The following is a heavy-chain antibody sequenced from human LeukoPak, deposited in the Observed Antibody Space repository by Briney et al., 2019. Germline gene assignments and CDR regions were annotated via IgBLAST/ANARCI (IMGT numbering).Heavy chain of an antibody. CDR1: GFTFCIYW. CDR3: ATDGGPFDD. J-gene: IGHJ4*02. CDR2: IKQDGSER. D-gene: IGHD3-3*01. Sequence: GGSLRLSCAASGFTFCIYWMSWVRQPPGKGLEWVANIKQDGSERYYVDSVKGRFTISRDNAKKSVYLQMNSLRGGDTAVYYCATDGGPFDDWGQGTLVTVSS. V-gene: IGHV3-7*01.